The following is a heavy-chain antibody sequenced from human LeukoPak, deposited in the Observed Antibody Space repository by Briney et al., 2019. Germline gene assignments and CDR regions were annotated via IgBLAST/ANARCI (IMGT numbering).Heavy chain of an antibody. J-gene: IGHJ3*02. V-gene: IGHV4-38-2*02. CDR1: GYSISSGYY. Sequence: SETLSLTCTVSGYSISSGYYWGWIRQPPGKGLEWIGSIYHSGSTYYNPSLKSRVTISVDTSKNQFSLKLSSVTAADTAVYYCARGRNGSPDAFDIWGQGTMVTVSS. CDR3: ARGRNGSPDAFDI. CDR2: IYHSGST. D-gene: IGHD5-24*01.